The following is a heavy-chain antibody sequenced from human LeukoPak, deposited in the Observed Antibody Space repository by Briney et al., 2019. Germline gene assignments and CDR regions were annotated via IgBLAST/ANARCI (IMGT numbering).Heavy chain of an antibody. D-gene: IGHD1-26*01. CDR2: INPSGGST. CDR3: ALSGSYWEGFDP. Sequence: ASVKVSCKASGYSFTSYYMHWVRQAPGQGLEWMGIINPSGGSTRYAQKFQDRVTMTRDMSTSTVYMELSSLRSEDTAVYYCALSGSYWEGFDPWGQGTLVTVSS. V-gene: IGHV1-46*01. J-gene: IGHJ5*02. CDR1: GYSFTSYY.